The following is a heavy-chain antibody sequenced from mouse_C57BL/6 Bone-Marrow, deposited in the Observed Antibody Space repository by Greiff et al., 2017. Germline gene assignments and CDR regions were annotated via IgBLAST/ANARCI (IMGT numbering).Heavy chain of an antibody. CDR3: ARWGLRYYFDY. CDR2: FYPGDGDT. D-gene: IGHD1-1*01. CDR1: GYAFSSSW. V-gene: IGHV1-82*01. J-gene: IGHJ2*01. Sequence: VQGVESGPELVKPGASVKISCKASGYAFSSSWMNWVKQRPGKGLEWIGRFYPGDGDTNYNGKFKGKATLTADKSSSTAYMQLSSLTSEDSAVYFCARWGLRYYFDYWGQGTTLTVSS.